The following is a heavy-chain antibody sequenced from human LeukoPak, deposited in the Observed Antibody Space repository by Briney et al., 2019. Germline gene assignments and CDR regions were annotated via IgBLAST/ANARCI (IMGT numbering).Heavy chain of an antibody. V-gene: IGHV4-39*07. CDR2: IYYSGST. D-gene: IGHD3-3*01. CDR3: ARDSITILGSFDY. J-gene: IGHJ4*02. Sequence: SETLSLTCTVSGGSIRSSSYYWGWIRQPPGKGLEWIGSIYYSGSTYYNPSLKSRVTISVDTSKNQFSLKLSSVTAADTAVYYCARDSITILGSFDYWGQGILVTVSS. CDR1: GGSIRSSSYY.